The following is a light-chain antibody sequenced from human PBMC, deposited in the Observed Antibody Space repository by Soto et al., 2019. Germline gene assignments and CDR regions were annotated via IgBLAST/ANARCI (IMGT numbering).Light chain of an antibody. CDR1: SSDVGGYNY. Sequence: QSALTQPASVSGSPGQSITISCTGTSSDVGGYNYVSWYQQHPGKAPKLMIYDVTNRPSGVSNRFSGSKSGNTASLTISGLHADDDADYYCSSYTSSNAWVFGSGTKVTVL. CDR2: DVT. J-gene: IGLJ1*01. V-gene: IGLV2-14*03. CDR3: SSYTSSNAWV.